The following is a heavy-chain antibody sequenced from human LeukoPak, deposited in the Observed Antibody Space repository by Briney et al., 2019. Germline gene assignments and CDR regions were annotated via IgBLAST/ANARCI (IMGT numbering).Heavy chain of an antibody. CDR1: GFIFSSST. V-gene: IGHV3-48*01. D-gene: IGHD6-19*01. CDR2: ISSSSSTI. J-gene: IGHJ6*03. CDR3: AKIGVSSGWYFIPYYYYYMDV. Sequence: QPGGSLRLSCAASGFIFSSSTMNWVRQAPGKGLEWVSYISSSSSTIYYADSVKGRFTISRDNSKNTLYMQMNSLRAEDTAVYYCAKIGVSSGWYFIPYYYYYMDVWGKGTTVTISS.